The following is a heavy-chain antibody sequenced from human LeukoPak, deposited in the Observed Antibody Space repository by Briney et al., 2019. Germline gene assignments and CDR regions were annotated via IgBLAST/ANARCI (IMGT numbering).Heavy chain of an antibody. CDR1: GYTFTGYY. CDR2: INPNSGGT. CDR3: ARDRGYCSGGSCMHGMDV. V-gene: IGHV1-2*04. J-gene: IGHJ6*04. D-gene: IGHD2-15*01. Sequence: ASVKVSCKASGYTFTGYYMHWVRRAPGQGLEWMGWINPNSGGTNYAQKFQGWVTMTRDTSISTAYMELSRLRSDDTAVYYCARDRGYCSGGSCMHGMDVWGKGTTVTVSS.